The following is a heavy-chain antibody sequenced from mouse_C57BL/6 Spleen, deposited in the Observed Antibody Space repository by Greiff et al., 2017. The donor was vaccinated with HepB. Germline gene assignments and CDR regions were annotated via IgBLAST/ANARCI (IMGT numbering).Heavy chain of an antibody. CDR3: ASEEIYDGHYYAMGY. CDR1: GYTFTSYW. Sequence: VQLQQPGTELVKPGASVKLSCKASGYTFTSYWMHWVKQRPGQGLEWIGNINPSNGGTNYNEKFKSKDTLTVDKSSSTAYMQLSSLTSEDSAVYYCASEEIYDGHYYAMGYWGQGTSVTVSS. CDR2: INPSNGGT. V-gene: IGHV1-53*01. D-gene: IGHD2-3*01. J-gene: IGHJ4*01.